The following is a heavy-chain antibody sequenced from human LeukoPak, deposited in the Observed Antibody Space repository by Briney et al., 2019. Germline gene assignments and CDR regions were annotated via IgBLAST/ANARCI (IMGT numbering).Heavy chain of an antibody. D-gene: IGHD2-2*01. CDR1: GFTFSSYW. CDR3: ARRYCSSTSCLFDY. V-gene: IGHV3-48*04. CDR2: ISSSSSSI. Sequence: GGSLRLSCAASGFTFSSYWMHWVRQAPGKGLVWVSHISSSSSSISYADSVKGRFTISRDNAKNSLFLQMNSLRAEDTAVYYCARRYCSSTSCLFDYWGQGTLVTVSS. J-gene: IGHJ4*02.